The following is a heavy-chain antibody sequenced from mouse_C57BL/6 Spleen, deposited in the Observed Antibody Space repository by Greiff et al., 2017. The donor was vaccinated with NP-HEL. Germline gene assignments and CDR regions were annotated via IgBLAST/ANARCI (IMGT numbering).Heavy chain of an antibody. V-gene: IGHV3-6*01. CDR3: ARGGGYSNPFAY. CDR1: GYSITSGYY. Sequence: EVKLKESGPGLVKPSQSLSLTCSVTGYSITSGYYWNWIRQFPGNKLEWMGYISYDGSNNYNPSLKNRISITRDTSKNQFFLKLNSVTTEDTATYYCARGGGYSNPFAYWGQGTLVTVSA. J-gene: IGHJ3*01. CDR2: ISYDGSN. D-gene: IGHD2-5*01.